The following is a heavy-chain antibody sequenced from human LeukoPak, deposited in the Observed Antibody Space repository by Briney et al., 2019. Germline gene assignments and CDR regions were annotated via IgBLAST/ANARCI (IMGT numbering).Heavy chain of an antibody. CDR1: GYTFRNYY. V-gene: IGHV1-46*01. D-gene: IGHD1-26*01. J-gene: IGHJ4*02. CDR3: AINIMGNSDFDY. CDR2: INPSGGRT. Sequence: ASVKVSCKASGYTFRNYYMHWARQAPGQGLEWMGIINPSGGRTNYAQKFQGRVTLTRDMSTTTISMELSSLRSDDTAIYYCAINIMGNSDFDYWGQGTLVTVSS.